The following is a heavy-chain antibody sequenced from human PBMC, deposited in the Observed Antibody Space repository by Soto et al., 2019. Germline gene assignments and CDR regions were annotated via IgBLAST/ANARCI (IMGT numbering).Heavy chain of an antibody. CDR3: LPVTGVGRDYC. Sequence: EVQLVKSGGGLVKPGTSLTLSCSTSGFSFPGAWLHWVRQSPGKGLEWVGRIKGTTEGATTDYAAPVKDRFTISRDDSKHTIYLQMNSLQADDTGVCYCLPVTGVGRDYCGGQGALLTVSS. J-gene: IGHJ4*02. CDR1: GFSFPGAW. D-gene: IGHD2-21*01. V-gene: IGHV3-15*07. CDR2: IKGTTEGATT.